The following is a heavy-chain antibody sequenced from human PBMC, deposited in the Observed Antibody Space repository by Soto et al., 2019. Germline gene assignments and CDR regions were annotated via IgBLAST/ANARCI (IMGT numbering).Heavy chain of an antibody. CDR1: GFTFTRYS. Sequence: PGGSLRLSCAASGFTFTRYSMNWVRQAPGKGLEWVSSISSTTNYIYYADSMKGRFTVSRDNAKNSVYLDMNSLSAEDTAVYYCARESEELTSNFDYWRQGTPVTVSS. CDR3: ARESEELTSNFDY. CDR2: ISSTTNYI. V-gene: IGHV3-21*01. D-gene: IGHD1-26*01. J-gene: IGHJ4*02.